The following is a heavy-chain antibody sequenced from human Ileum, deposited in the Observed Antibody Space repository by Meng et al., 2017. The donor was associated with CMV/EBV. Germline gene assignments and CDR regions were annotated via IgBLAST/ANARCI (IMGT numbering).Heavy chain of an antibody. CDR1: GFTFSSYY. J-gene: IGHJ4*02. V-gene: IGHV3-74*01. D-gene: IGHD3-3*01. CDR3: AREWSAYDY. CDR2: ISNDGVHT. Sequence: GGSLRLSCAASGFTFSSYYMHWVRQAPGKGLVWVSHISNDGVHTAYADSVKGRFTISRDNSKNTRYLQMSSLRADDTAVYFCAREWSAYDYWGQGALVTVSS.